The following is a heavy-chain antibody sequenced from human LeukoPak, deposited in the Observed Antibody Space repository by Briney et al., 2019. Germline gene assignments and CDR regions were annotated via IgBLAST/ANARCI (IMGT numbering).Heavy chain of an antibody. CDR3: ATYIVGPTIDY. D-gene: IGHD2-15*01. V-gene: IGHV3-23*01. Sequence: GGSLRLSCAASGFTLSSYAMSWGRQAPGKGLEWVSAISDSGNTYHADSVKGRFTISRDNAKNSVYLQMNSLRAGDTAVYYCATYIVGPTIDYWGQGTLVTVSS. J-gene: IGHJ4*02. CDR1: GFTLSSYA. CDR2: ISDSGNT.